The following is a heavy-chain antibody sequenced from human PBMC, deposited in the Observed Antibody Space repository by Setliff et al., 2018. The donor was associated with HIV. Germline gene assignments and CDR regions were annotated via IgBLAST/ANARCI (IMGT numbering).Heavy chain of an antibody. D-gene: IGHD1-26*01. CDR3: ARGRSGWELRKAFDI. V-gene: IGHV4-38-2*01. CDR2: IYHSGST. Sequence: TLSLTCAVSGYSISSGYYWGWIRQPPGKGLEWIGSIYHSGSTYYNPSLKSRVTISVDTSKNQFSLKLSSVTAADTAVYYCARGRSGWELRKAFDIWGQGTMVTVSS. J-gene: IGHJ3*02. CDR1: GYSISSGYY.